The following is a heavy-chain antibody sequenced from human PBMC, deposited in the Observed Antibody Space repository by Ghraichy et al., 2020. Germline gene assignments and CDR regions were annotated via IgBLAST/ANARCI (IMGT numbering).Heavy chain of an antibody. V-gene: IGHV4-34*01. CDR2: INHSGST. D-gene: IGHD2-8*02. CDR1: GGSFSGYY. CDR3: ARDNCTGGVCYTQGAAFDI. Sequence: SETLSLTCAVYGGSFSGYYWSWIRQPPGKGLEWIGEINHSGSTNYNPSLKSRVTISVDTSKNQFSLKLSSVTAADTAVYYCARDNCTGGVCYTQGAAFDIWGQGTMVTVSS. J-gene: IGHJ3*02.